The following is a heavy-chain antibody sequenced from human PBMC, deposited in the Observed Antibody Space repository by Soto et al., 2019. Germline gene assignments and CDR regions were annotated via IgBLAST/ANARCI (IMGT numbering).Heavy chain of an antibody. CDR2: IKQDGSEK. Sequence: PGGSLRLSCAASGFTFSSYWMSWVRQAPGKGLEWVANIKQDGSEKYYVDSVKGRFTISRDNAKNSLYLQMNSLRAEDTAVYYCARGRLIVLMVYAVPDEFDFWGQGTMVTVSS. J-gene: IGHJ3*01. CDR3: ARGRLIVLMVYAVPDEFDF. V-gene: IGHV3-7*01. CDR1: GFTFSSYW. D-gene: IGHD2-8*01.